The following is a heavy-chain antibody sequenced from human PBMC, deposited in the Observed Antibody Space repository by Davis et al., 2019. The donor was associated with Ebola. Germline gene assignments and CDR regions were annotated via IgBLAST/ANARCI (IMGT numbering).Heavy chain of an antibody. CDR1: GVSINSFY. J-gene: IGHJ4*02. D-gene: IGHD2-15*01. V-gene: IGHV4-59*12. CDR2: IYYSGST. Sequence: SETLSLTCTVSGVSINSFYWSWIRQSPGKGLEWIGYIYYSGSTNYNPSLKGRVTISVDTSKKQFSLKLTSVTAADTAVYYCAREDASSTSADYWGQGILVTVSS. CDR3: AREDASSTSADY.